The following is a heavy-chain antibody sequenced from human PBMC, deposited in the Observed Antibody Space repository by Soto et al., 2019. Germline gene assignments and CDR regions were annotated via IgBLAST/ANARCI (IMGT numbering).Heavy chain of an antibody. J-gene: IGHJ6*02. CDR1: GFTFTSSA. CDR3: ARHDCISTSCYDYYYYSMDV. CDR2: IVVGSGNT. Sequence: SVKVSCKASGFTFTSSAVQWVRQARGQSLEWIGWIVVGSGNTNYAQKLQGRVTITADESTSKAYMELSSLRSEDTAVYYFARHDCISTSCYDYYYYSMDVWGQGTTVTVSS. D-gene: IGHD2-2*01. V-gene: IGHV1-58*01.